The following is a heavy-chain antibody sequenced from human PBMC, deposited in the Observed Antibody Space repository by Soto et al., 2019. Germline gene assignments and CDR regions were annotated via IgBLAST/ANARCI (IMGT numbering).Heavy chain of an antibody. CDR3: ARVNCISTSCYVPWFDP. V-gene: IGHV5-51*01. CDR2: IYPGDSDT. J-gene: IGHJ5*02. D-gene: IGHD2-2*01. CDR1: GYSFTTYW. Sequence: GESLKISCKGSGYSFTTYWIGWVRQMPGKGLEWMGIIYPGDSDTRYSPSFQGQVTISADKSISTAYLQWSSLKASDTAMYYCARVNCISTSCYVPWFDPWGQGTLVTVS.